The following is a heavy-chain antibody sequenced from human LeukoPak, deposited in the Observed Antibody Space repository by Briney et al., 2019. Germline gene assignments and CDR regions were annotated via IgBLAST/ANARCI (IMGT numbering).Heavy chain of an antibody. D-gene: IGHD2-2*01. CDR3: ARRSLCSSTSCYEFFDY. CDR2: XXXXDSDT. J-gene: IGHJ4*02. Sequence: GESLKISCKGSGYSFTSYWIGWVRQMPGKGLXXXXXXXXXDSDTRYSPSFQGQVTISADKSISTAYLQWSSLKASDTAMYYCARRSLCSSTSCYEFFDYWGQGTLVTVSS. V-gene: IGHV5-51*01. CDR1: GYSFTSYW.